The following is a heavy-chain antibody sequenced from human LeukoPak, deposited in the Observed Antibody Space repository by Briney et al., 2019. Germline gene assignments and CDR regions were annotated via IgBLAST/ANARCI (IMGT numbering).Heavy chain of an antibody. CDR3: ARAYSRSYSHFDD. J-gene: IGHJ4*02. Sequence: SETLSLTCTVSGGSISGYYWSWIRQPPGKGLEWIGYIYTSGSTNYNPSLKSRVTISVDTSKDQFSLRLSSVTAADTAMYFCARAYSRSYSHFDDWGQGTLVTVSS. D-gene: IGHD1-26*01. CDR2: IYTSGST. CDR1: GGSISGYY. V-gene: IGHV4-4*09.